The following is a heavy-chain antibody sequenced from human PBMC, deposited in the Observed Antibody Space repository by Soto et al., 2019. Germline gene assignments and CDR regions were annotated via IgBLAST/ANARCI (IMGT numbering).Heavy chain of an antibody. CDR3: AKEGGLSGSYYISSSYYFDY. V-gene: IGHV3-30*18. CDR1: GFTFSSYG. J-gene: IGHJ4*02. CDR2: ISYDGSNT. D-gene: IGHD1-26*01. Sequence: QVQLVESGGGVVQPGRSLRLSCVASGFTFSSYGMHWVRQAPGKGLEWVAIISYDGSNTYYADSVKGRFTISRDNSKNTLYLQMNNPRAEDTSVYYCAKEGGLSGSYYISSSYYFDYWGQGTLVTVSS.